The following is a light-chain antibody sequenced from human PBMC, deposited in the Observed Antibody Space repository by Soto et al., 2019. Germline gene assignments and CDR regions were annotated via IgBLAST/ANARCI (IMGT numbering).Light chain of an antibody. CDR3: QQYYSFPPT. J-gene: IGKJ1*01. CDR1: QGISSY. V-gene: IGKV1D-8*01. Sequence: VIWMTQSPSLLSASTGDRVTISCRISQGISSYLAWYQQKPGKAPELLIYAASTLQSEVPSRFSGSGSGTDFTLTISCLQSEDFATYYCQQYYSFPPTFGQGTKVEIK. CDR2: AAS.